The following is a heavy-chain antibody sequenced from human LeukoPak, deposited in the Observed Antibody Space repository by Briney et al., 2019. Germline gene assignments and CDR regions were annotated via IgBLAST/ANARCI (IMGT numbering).Heavy chain of an antibody. Sequence: SETLSLTCTVSGGSISSYYWSWIRQPPGKGLEWIGSIYYSGSTYYNPSLKSRVTISVDTSKNQFSLKLSSVTAADTAVYYCARDRLLSYRVRESNFDYWGQGTLVTVSS. J-gene: IGHJ4*02. CDR1: GGSISSYY. CDR3: ARDRLLSYRVRESNFDY. CDR2: IYYSGST. D-gene: IGHD2-21*01. V-gene: IGHV4-59*12.